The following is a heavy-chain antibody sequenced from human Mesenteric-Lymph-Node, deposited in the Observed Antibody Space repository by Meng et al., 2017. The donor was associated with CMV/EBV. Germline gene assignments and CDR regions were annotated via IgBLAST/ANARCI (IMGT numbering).Heavy chain of an antibody. D-gene: IGHD6-19*01. CDR1: GFSLSTSGMR. Sequence: SGPTLVKPTQTLTLTCTFSGFSLSTSGMRVSWIRQPPGKALEWLARIDWDDDKFYSTSLKTRLTISKDTSKNQVVLTMTNMDPVDTATYYCARSNPGHSGWEPYYLDYWGQGTLVTVSS. J-gene: IGHJ4*02. CDR2: IDWDDDK. V-gene: IGHV2-70D*14. CDR3: ARSNPGHSGWEPYYLDY.